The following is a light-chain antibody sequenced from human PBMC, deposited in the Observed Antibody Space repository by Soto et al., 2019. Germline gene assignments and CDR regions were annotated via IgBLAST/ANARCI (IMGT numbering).Light chain of an antibody. CDR1: QSVRTY. Sequence: EIVLTQSPFTLSSSPGDRATLSCRASQSVRTYLAWYQVKPGQAPRLLIYDASSRASGVPARFSGSGSGTDFTLTISSLEPEDFALYYCQQRNSGPPITFGQGTRLEIK. V-gene: IGKV3-11*01. CDR3: QQRNSGPPIT. CDR2: DAS. J-gene: IGKJ5*01.